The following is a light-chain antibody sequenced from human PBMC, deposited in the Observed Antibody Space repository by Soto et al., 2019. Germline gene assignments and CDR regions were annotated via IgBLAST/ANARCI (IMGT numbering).Light chain of an antibody. CDR3: QQDYRYPRT. CDR1: QGISSY. V-gene: IGKV1-8*01. J-gene: IGKJ1*01. CDR2: AAS. Sequence: AIRMTQSPSSFSASTGDRVTITCRASQGISSYLAWYQQKPGKAPKLLIYAASTLQSGVPSRFSGSGSGTDFTLTISCLQSEDFATYYCQQDYRYPRTFGQGTKVEIK.